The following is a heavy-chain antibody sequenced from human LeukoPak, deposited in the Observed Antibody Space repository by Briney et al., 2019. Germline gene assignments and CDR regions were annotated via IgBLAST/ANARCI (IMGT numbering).Heavy chain of an antibody. Sequence: PGGSLRLSCAASGFTMSSYWMSWVRQAPGKGLEWVANIKQDGSEKYYVDSVKGRFTISRDNSKNTLYLQMNSLRPEDTAVYYCAKDWRRIVVVGPITRHGNYMDVWGKGTTVTISS. D-gene: IGHD2-15*01. CDR3: AKDWRRIVVVGPITRHGNYMDV. CDR2: IKQDGSEK. V-gene: IGHV3-7*01. J-gene: IGHJ6*03. CDR1: GFTMSSYW.